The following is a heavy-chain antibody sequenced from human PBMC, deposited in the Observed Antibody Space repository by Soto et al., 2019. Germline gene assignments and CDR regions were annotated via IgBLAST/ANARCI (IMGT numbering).Heavy chain of an antibody. CDR1: GFTFSNAW. V-gene: IGHV3-15*07. CDR2: IKSKTDGGTT. Sequence: GGSLRLSCAASGFTFSNAWMNWVRQAPGKGLEWVGRIKSKTDGGTTDYAAPVKGRFTISRDDSKNTLYLQMNSLKTEDTAVYYCTTDTPYTVTEDRNYFDYWGQGTLVTVSS. D-gene: IGHD4-17*01. CDR3: TTDTPYTVTEDRNYFDY. J-gene: IGHJ4*02.